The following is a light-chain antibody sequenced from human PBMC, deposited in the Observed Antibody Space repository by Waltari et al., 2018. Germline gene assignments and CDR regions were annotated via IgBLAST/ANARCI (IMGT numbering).Light chain of an antibody. J-gene: IGLJ3*02. CDR2: RNN. CDR3: AAWDDSLSTWV. V-gene: IGLV1-47*01. CDR1: SSNIGSNF. Sequence: QSVLTQPPSASGTPGQRVAISCSGSSSNIGSNFVYWYQQLPGTAPELLIYRNNVRPSGVPVRVSGSESGTSASLAVSGLRSEDEADFYCAAWDDSLSTWVFGGGTKLTVL.